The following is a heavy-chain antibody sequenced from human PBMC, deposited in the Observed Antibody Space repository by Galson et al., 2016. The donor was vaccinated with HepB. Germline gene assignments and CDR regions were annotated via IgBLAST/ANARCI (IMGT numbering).Heavy chain of an antibody. CDR1: GGSISSGDYY. Sequence: LTCTVSGGSISSGDYYWSWIRQPPGKGLEWIGYIYYSESTYYNPSLRSRVTMSVDTSKYQFSLKLSSVTAADTAVYYCARGGVRFLGWHTLRYYYYGMDVWGQGTMVSVSS. V-gene: IGHV4-30-4*01. D-gene: IGHD3-3*01. J-gene: IGHJ6*02. CDR3: ARGGVRFLGWHTLRYYYYGMDV. CDR2: IYYSEST.